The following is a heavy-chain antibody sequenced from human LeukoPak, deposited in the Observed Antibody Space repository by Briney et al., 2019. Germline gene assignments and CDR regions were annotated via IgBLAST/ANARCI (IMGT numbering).Heavy chain of an antibody. CDR1: GGSISTSPYY. J-gene: IGHJ3*02. Sequence: SETLSLTCSVSGGSISTSPYYWGWIRQPPRKGLEWIGDIYYSGNTYYNPSLKSRVTISVDTSKNQFSLKLSSVTAADTAVYYCGTTVTTYGAFDIWGQGTMVTVSS. V-gene: IGHV4-39*01. CDR2: IYYSGNT. D-gene: IGHD4-17*01. CDR3: GTTVTTYGAFDI.